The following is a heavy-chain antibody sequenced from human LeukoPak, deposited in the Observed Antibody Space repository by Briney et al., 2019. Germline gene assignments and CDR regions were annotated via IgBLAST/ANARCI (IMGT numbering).Heavy chain of an antibody. J-gene: IGHJ4*02. CDR2: IIPIFGTA. Sequence: SVKVSCKASGYSFTSYGISWVRQAPGQGLEWMGGIIPIFGTANYAQKFQGRVTITADESTSTAYMELSSLRSEDTAVYYCASGYSGSYYDYWGQGTLVTVSS. V-gene: IGHV1-69*13. CDR3: ASGYSGSYYDY. CDR1: GYSFTSYG. D-gene: IGHD1-26*01.